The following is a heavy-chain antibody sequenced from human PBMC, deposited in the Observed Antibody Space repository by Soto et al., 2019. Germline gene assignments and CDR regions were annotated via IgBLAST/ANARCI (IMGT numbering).Heavy chain of an antibody. Sequence: GGSLRLSCAASGFTFSSYSMNWVRQAPGKGLEWVSYISSSSSTIYYADSVKGRFTISRDNAKNSLYLQMNSLRDEDTAVYYCARALVVVPAAPGVNYYYGMDVWGQGTTVTVSS. CDR3: ARALVVVPAAPGVNYYYGMDV. D-gene: IGHD2-2*01. J-gene: IGHJ6*02. CDR2: ISSSSSTI. CDR1: GFTFSSYS. V-gene: IGHV3-48*02.